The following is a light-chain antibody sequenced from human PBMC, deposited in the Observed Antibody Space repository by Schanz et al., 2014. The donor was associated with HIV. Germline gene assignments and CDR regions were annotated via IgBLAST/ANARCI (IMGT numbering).Light chain of an antibody. Sequence: EIVLTQSPGTLSLSPGERATLSCRASQSVSSSYLAWYQQKPGQAPRLLIYGASFRATGIPDRFSGSGSGTDFTLTISRLEPEDFAVYYCQQYGSSPLTFGPGTKLDVK. J-gene: IGKJ3*01. CDR2: GAS. V-gene: IGKV3-20*01. CDR1: QSVSSSY. CDR3: QQYGSSPLT.